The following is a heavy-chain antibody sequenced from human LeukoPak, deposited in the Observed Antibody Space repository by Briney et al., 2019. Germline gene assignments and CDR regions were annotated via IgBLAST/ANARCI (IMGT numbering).Heavy chain of an antibody. Sequence: ASVKVSCKASGGTFSSYAISWVRQAPGQGLKWMGRIIPIFGTANYAQKFQGRVTITADESTSTAYMELSSLRSEDTAVYYCARNGDSSSWYHEFDPWGQGTLVTVSS. CDR2: IIPIFGTA. CDR3: ARNGDSSSWYHEFDP. D-gene: IGHD6-13*01. V-gene: IGHV1-69*13. CDR1: GGTFSSYA. J-gene: IGHJ5*02.